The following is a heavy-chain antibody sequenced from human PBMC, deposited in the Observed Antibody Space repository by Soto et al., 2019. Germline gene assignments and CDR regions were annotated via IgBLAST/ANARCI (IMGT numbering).Heavy chain of an antibody. CDR1: GLTFSDRY. D-gene: IGHD4-17*01. CDR3: TTVTTVDYYFDY. V-gene: IGHV3-72*01. CDR2: IRKKTNSYTT. Sequence: EVQLVESGGGLVQPGGSLRLSCAASGLTFSDRYMDWVRQAPGKGLEWVGRIRKKTNSYTTEYAASVKGRFIISRDDSTNSLYLQMSSLKTEDTAVYYCTTVTTVDYYFDYWGQGTLVNVSS. J-gene: IGHJ4*02.